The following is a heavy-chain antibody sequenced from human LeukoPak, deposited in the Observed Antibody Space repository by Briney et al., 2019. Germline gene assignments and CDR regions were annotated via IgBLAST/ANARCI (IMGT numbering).Heavy chain of an antibody. V-gene: IGHV4-61*01. CDR1: GGSVSSGSYY. CDR2: IYYSGST. Sequence: SETLSLTCTVSGGSVSSGSYYWSWIRQPPGKGLEWIGYIYYSGSTNYNPSLKSRVTISVDTSKNQFSLKLSCVTAADTAVYYCARAQSSYDSQGLDYWGQGTLVTVSS. J-gene: IGHJ4*02. D-gene: IGHD3-22*01. CDR3: ARAQSSYDSQGLDY.